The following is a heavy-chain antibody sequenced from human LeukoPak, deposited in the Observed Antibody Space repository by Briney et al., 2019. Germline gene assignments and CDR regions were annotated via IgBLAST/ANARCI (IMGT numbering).Heavy chain of an antibody. CDR3: ARDDSPTLTGPAYYDAFDI. V-gene: IGHV3-7*01. CDR1: GFTFSNYW. CDR2: IRRDGSQV. J-gene: IGHJ3*02. D-gene: IGHD4-11*01. Sequence: PGGSLRLSCAASGFTFSNYWMTWVRQAPGKGLEWVANIRRDGSQVHYVDSVKGRFTISRDEAKNSLSLQMNSLRAEDTAIYYCARDDSPTLTGPAYYDAFDIWGQGIMVTVSS.